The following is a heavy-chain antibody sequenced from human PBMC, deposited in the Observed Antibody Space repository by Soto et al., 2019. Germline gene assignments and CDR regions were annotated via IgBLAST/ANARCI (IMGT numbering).Heavy chain of an antibody. CDR1: GGSISPYY. CDR2: IYYSGST. J-gene: IGHJ4*02. D-gene: IGHD3-10*01. Sequence: SETLSLTCSVSGGSISPYYWTWIRQPPGKGLERIGYIYYSGSTNYNPSLKSRVTILVDTSKNQFSLKLTSVTAADTAVYYGARGGVRGVLYDWGKGTLVTVSS. V-gene: IGHV4-59*01. CDR3: ARGGVRGVLYD.